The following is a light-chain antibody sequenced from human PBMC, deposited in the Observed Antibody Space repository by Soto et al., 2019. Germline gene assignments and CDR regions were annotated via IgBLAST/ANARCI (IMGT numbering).Light chain of an antibody. Sequence: DIQMTQSPSSVSASVGDSVTITCRASRVISSLLAWYQQKPGKAPNLLIYAASSLQSGVPSRFSGSGSGTDFTLTISSLQPEDFATYYCQQGYSCPVTFGGGTKVDI. V-gene: IGKV1-12*01. CDR1: RVISSL. CDR2: AAS. CDR3: QQGYSCPVT. J-gene: IGKJ4*01.